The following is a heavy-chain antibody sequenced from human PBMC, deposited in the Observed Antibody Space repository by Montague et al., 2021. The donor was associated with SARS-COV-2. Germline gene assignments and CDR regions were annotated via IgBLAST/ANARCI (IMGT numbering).Heavy chain of an antibody. D-gene: IGHD3-22*01. V-gene: IGHV4-59*02. CDR1: GVSVTDYY. CDR2: VLYNKGT. CDR3: ARATLGITMIVVVMTAIDYYFDY. Sequence: SETLSLTCTVSGVSVTDYYWSWIRQPPGKGLEWVGDVLYNKGTNFNPSLKSRVAISVDTSKNQFSLKLSSVTAADTAVYYCARATLGITMIVVVMTAIDYYFDYWGQGNLVTVSS. J-gene: IGHJ4*02.